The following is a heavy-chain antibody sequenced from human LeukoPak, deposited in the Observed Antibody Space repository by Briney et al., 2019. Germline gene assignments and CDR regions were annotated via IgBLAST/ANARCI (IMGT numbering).Heavy chain of an antibody. V-gene: IGHV4-59*08. CDR1: GGSISSYY. J-gene: IGHJ4*02. D-gene: IGHD2-15*01. CDR2: IYYSGST. Sequence: PSETLSLTCTVSGGSISSYYWSWIRQPPGKGLEWIGYIYYSGSTNYNPSLKSRVTISVDTSKNQFSLKLSSVTAADTAVYYCARLTPSPLYYFDYWGQGTLVTVSS. CDR3: ARLTPSPLYYFDY.